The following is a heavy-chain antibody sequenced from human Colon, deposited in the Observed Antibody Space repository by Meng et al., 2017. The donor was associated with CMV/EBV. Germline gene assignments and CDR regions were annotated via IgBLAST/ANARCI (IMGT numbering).Heavy chain of an antibody. V-gene: IGHV3-30*02. CDR1: GFTFSTYY. J-gene: IGHJ6*02. Sequence: GESLKISCAASGFTFSTYYIHWVRQAPGKGLEWVAFIPYDGSDKYYADSVKGRFTISRDNSKNTLYLQMNSLRTEDTAVYYCAKDLWDWSYLYYYDYYYYYAMDVWGQGTTVTVSS. D-gene: IGHD1-26*01. CDR3: AKDLWDWSYLYYYDYYYYYAMDV. CDR2: IPYDGSDK.